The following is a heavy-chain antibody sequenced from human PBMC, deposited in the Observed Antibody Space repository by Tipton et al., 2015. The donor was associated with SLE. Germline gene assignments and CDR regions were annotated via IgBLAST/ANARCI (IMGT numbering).Heavy chain of an antibody. Sequence: TLSLTCAVSGGSISSSNWWSWVRQPPGKGLEWIGEIYHSGSTNYNPSLKSRVTISVDTSKKQLSLKLSSVTAADTAVYYCARDQSSGWLNLDYWGQGTLVTVSS. CDR1: GGSISSSNW. V-gene: IGHV4-4*02. D-gene: IGHD6-19*01. CDR2: IYHSGST. J-gene: IGHJ4*02. CDR3: ARDQSSGWLNLDY.